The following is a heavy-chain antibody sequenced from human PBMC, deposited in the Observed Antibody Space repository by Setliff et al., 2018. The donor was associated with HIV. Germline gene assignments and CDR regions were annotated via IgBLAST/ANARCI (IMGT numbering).Heavy chain of an antibody. Sequence: HPGGSLRLSCAASNFTFSFYGMHWVRQAPGKGLEWVAFTPNDGSYIFYADSVKGRFTISRDNAKNSLYLQMDSLRAEDTAVYYCARDFMATTNGFDYWGQGTLVTVSS. CDR3: ARDFMATTNGFDY. CDR1: NFTFSFYG. V-gene: IGHV3-30*02. J-gene: IGHJ4*02. D-gene: IGHD5-12*01. CDR2: TPNDGSYI.